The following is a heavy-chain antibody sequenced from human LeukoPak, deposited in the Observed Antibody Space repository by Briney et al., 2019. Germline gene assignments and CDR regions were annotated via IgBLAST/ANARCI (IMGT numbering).Heavy chain of an antibody. D-gene: IGHD2-2*01. CDR1: GGSFSGYY. V-gene: IGHV4-34*01. CDR2: INHGGST. J-gene: IGHJ6*04. Sequence: SETLSLTCAVYGGSFSGYYWSWIRQPPGKGLEWIGEINHGGSTNYNPSLKSRVTISVDTSKNQFSLKLSSVTAADTAVYYCARVPIVVVPAAMYVYGMDVWGKGTTVTVSS. CDR3: ARVPIVVVPAAMYVYGMDV.